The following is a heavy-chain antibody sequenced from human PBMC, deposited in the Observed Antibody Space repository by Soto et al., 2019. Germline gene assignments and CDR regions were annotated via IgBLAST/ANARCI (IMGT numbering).Heavy chain of an antibody. CDR1: GFTFSSYW. V-gene: IGHV3-74*01. CDR3: ARGDGDYYDGNGYLGRH. Sequence: EVQLVESGGGIVQPGGSLRLSCAASGFTFSSYWMHWVRQAPGKGLVWVSRINSDGRRTSYADSAKGRFTISRDNAKNTVYLQMNSVRAEDTAVYYCARGDGDYYDGNGYLGRHWGQGTLVTVSS. CDR2: INSDGRRT. J-gene: IGHJ4*02. D-gene: IGHD3-22*01.